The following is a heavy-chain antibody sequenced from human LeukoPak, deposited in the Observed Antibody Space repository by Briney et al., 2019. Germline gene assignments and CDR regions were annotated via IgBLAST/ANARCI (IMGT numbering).Heavy chain of an antibody. D-gene: IGHD3-9*01. CDR1: GFTFSNYN. V-gene: IGHV3-48*04. Sequence: GGSLRLSCAAAGFTFSNYNMIWVRQAPGKGLEWVSDISSSRSNINYADSGKGRFTISRDNARNSLYLLMNSLTAEDTAVYYCARVLTNYYYMDVWGKGTTVTVSS. J-gene: IGHJ6*03. CDR2: ISSSRSNI. CDR3: ARVLTNYYYMDV.